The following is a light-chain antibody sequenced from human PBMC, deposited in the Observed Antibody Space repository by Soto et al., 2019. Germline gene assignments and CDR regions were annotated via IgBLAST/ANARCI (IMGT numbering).Light chain of an antibody. V-gene: IGLV3-21*02. CDR2: DDS. CDR3: QVWDSTSHHVL. J-gene: IGLJ2*01. CDR1: NIRRKT. Sequence: SYELTQTPSVSVAPGQMARITCGGDNIRRKTVHWYQQKPGQAPVLVVYDDSDRPSGIPERFSGSNSGNPATLTISRVEAGDEADYYCQVWDSTSHHVLFGGGTKLTVL.